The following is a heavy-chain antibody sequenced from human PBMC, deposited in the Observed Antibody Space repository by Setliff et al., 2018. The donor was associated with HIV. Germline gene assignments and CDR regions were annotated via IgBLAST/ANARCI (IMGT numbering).Heavy chain of an antibody. Sequence: ASVKVSCKASGYTFTSYAMHWVRQAPGQRLEWMGIINPRGDITAYAQIFQGRVTLTRDTSTSTAYMELSSLRSEDTAVYYCASPTAIPHWGQGTLVTVSS. D-gene: IGHD2-21*02. V-gene: IGHV1-46*01. CDR2: INPRGDIT. J-gene: IGHJ4*02. CDR1: GYTFTSYA. CDR3: ASPTAIPH.